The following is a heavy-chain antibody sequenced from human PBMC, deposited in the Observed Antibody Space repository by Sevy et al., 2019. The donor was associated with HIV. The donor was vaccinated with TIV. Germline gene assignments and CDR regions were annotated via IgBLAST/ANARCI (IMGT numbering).Heavy chain of an antibody. V-gene: IGHV3-30*02. D-gene: IGHD2-8*02. CDR1: GFTFSNHA. Sequence: GGSLRLSCTASGFTFSNHAMHWVRQGPGKGPEWVAFIRNDGSHEYYADSVKGRFTNSRDNSKNTVYRQMNSLRPEDTAGYYCARNRKVLLVVYAIPFDAFDIWGQGTMVTVSS. J-gene: IGHJ3*02. CDR3: ARNRKVLLVVYAIPFDAFDI. CDR2: IRNDGSHE.